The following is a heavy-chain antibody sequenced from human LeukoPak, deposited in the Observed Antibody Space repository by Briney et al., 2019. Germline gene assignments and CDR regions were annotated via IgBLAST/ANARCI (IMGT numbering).Heavy chain of an antibody. CDR3: ARTSLGGAWFDP. V-gene: IGHV4-30-4*08. CDR2: IYYNGST. CDR1: GGSISSGDYY. J-gene: IGHJ5*02. Sequence: SQTLSLTCPLSGGSISSGDYYWSWIRQPPGKGLEWIGYIYYNGSTYYNQSLKSRVTISVDTSKNQFSLKLSSVTAADTAVYYCARTSLGGAWFDPWGQGTLVTVSS. D-gene: IGHD3-10*01.